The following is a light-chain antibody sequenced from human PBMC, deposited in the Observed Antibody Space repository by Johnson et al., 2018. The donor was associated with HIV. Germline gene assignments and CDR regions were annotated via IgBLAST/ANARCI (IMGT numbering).Light chain of an antibody. J-gene: IGLJ1*01. CDR2: DNN. V-gene: IGLV1-51*01. CDR1: SSNIGNNY. CDR3: GTWDSSLSAAIYV. Sequence: QSVLTQPPSVSAAPGQKVTISCSGSSSNIGNNYVSWYQQLPGTAPKLLIYDNNKRPSGIPDRFSGSKSGPSATLGITGLQTGDEADYYCGTWDSSLSAAIYVFGTGTMCTVL.